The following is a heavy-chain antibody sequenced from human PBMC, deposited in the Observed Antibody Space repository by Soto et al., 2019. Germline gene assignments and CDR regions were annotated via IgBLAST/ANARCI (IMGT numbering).Heavy chain of an antibody. D-gene: IGHD3-9*01. CDR1: GGSISSGGYY. CDR2: IYYSGST. Sequence: TLSLTCTVSGGSISSGGYYWSWIRQHPGKGLEWIGYIYYSGSTYYNPSLKSRVTISVDTSKNQFSLKLSSVTAADTAVYYCARDYYDILTGPVFDIWGQGTMVTVSS. CDR3: ARDYYDILTGPVFDI. V-gene: IGHV4-31*03. J-gene: IGHJ3*02.